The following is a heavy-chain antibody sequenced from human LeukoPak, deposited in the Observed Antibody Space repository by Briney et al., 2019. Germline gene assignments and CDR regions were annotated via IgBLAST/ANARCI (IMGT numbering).Heavy chain of an antibody. D-gene: IGHD2-21*02. CDR3: ATRIATAALDH. Sequence: GGSLRLSCAVSGFTVSSNYMSWVRQAPGKGLECVSVIYSGGSTYYADPAKGRFIISRDNSKNTVYLQMNSLRAEDTAVYYCATRIATAALDHWGPGTLVAVSS. CDR2: IYSGGST. CDR1: GFTVSSNY. J-gene: IGHJ4*02. V-gene: IGHV3-66*01.